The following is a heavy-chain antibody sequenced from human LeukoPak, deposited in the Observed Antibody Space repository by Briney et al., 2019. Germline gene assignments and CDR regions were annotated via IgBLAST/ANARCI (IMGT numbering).Heavy chain of an antibody. CDR2: ISSSSSYT. J-gene: IGHJ5*02. CDR1: GFTFSSYS. Sequence: PGGSLRLSCAASGFTFSSYSMNWVRQAPGKGLEWVSSISSSSSYTYYADSVKGRFTISRDNSKNTLYLQMNSLRAEDTAVYYCAKSRSSTPNWFDPWGQGTLVTVSS. D-gene: IGHD2-2*01. CDR3: AKSRSSTPNWFDP. V-gene: IGHV3-21*04.